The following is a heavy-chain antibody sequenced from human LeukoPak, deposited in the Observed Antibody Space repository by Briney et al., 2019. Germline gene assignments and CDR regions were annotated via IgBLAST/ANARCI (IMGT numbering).Heavy chain of an antibody. CDR3: ARAPSAFDI. J-gene: IGHJ3*02. CDR1: GGSFSGYY. V-gene: IGHV4-34*01. Sequence: SETLSLTCAVYGGSFSGYYWSWIRQPPRKGLEWIGEINHSGSTNYNPSLKSRVTISVDTSKNQFSLKLSSVTAADTAVYYCARAPSAFDIWGQGTMVTVSS. CDR2: INHSGST.